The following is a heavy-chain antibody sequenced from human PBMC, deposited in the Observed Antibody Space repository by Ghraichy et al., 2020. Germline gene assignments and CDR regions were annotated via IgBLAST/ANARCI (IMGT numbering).Heavy chain of an antibody. CDR2: INVRGDSI. CDR1: GFTFSDYY. V-gene: IGHV3-11*01. D-gene: IGHD1-7*01. J-gene: IGHJ4*02. Sequence: GGSLRLSCEASGFTFSDYYMGWFRQAPGQGLQWVSYINVRGDSIHYADSVKGRFTISRDNAKSSVYLQMNSLRAEDTAMYYCARDPPRTGTTEFDYWGKGTLVTVSS. CDR3: ARDPPRTGTTEFDY.